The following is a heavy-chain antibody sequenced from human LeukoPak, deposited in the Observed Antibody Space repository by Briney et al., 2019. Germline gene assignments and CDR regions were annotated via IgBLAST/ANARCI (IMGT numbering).Heavy chain of an antibody. Sequence: GGSLRLSCAASGFTFSSYWMSWVRQAPGKGLEWVANIKQDGSEKYYVDSVKGRFTISRDNAKNSLYLQMNSLRAEDTAAYYCARDQGDFWSGYGRDYWGQGTLVTVSS. CDR3: ARDQGDFWSGYGRDY. CDR2: IKQDGSEK. CDR1: GFTFSSYW. V-gene: IGHV3-7*01. D-gene: IGHD3-3*01. J-gene: IGHJ4*02.